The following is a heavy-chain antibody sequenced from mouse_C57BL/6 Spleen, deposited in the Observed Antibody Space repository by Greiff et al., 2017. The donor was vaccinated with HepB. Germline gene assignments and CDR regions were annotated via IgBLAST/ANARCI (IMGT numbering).Heavy chain of an antibody. D-gene: IGHD2-14*01. Sequence: EVKLVESGGGLVKPGGSLKLSCAASGFTFSSYAMSWVRQTPEKRLEWVATISDGGSYTYYPDNVKGRFTISRDNAKNNLYLQMSHLKSEDTAMYYCARDPYRMDYWGQGTSVTVSS. CDR1: GFTFSSYA. J-gene: IGHJ4*01. CDR2: ISDGGSYT. V-gene: IGHV5-4*01. CDR3: ARDPYRMDY.